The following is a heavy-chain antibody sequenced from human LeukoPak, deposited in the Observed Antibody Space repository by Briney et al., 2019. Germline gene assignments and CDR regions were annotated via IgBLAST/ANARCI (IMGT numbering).Heavy chain of an antibody. V-gene: IGHV3-49*04. D-gene: IGHD5-18*01. Sequence: GRSLRLSCTASGFTFGDHAMSWVRRAPGKGLEWVGFIRSKTYGGTTEYAASVKGRFTISRDDSKSIAYLQMNSLKTEDTAVYYCTRGPTQQWLYYGMDVWGQGTTVTVSS. J-gene: IGHJ6*02. CDR3: TRGPTQQWLYYGMDV. CDR2: IRSKTYGGTT. CDR1: GFTFGDHA.